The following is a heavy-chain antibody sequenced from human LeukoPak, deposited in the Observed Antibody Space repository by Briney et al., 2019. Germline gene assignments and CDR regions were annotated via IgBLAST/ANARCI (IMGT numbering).Heavy chain of an antibody. Sequence: SETLSFTCTVSGGSISSGDYYWSWIRQPPGKGLEWIGSIYYSGSTYYNPSLKSRVTISVDTSKNQFSLKLSSVTAADTAVYYCARLLAARQDFDYWGQGTLVTVSS. CDR1: GGSISSGDYY. CDR3: ARLLAARQDFDY. D-gene: IGHD6-6*01. CDR2: IYYSGST. V-gene: IGHV4-39*01. J-gene: IGHJ4*02.